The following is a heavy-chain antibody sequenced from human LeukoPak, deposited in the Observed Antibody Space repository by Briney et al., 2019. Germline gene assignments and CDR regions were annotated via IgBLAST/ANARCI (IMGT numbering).Heavy chain of an antibody. J-gene: IGHJ4*02. CDR3: ARGDSGHDYGFDN. CDR1: GGTFSSHA. V-gene: IGHV1-69*05. CDR2: IIPIFGTT. Sequence: SVKVSCKASGGTFSSHAISWVRQAPGQGLEWVGGIIPIFGTTNYAQKLQGRVTITTDESTSTGYIELRSLRSDDTAVYYCARGDSGHDYGFDNWGQGTLVTVSS. D-gene: IGHD5-12*01.